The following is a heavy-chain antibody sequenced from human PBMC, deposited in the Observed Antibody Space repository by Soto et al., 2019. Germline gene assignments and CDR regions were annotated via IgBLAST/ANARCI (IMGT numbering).Heavy chain of an antibody. J-gene: IGHJ4*02. CDR2: INAGNGNT. Sequence: ASVKFSWQGSGYTFTSYAMHWERQAPGQRLEWMGWINAGNGNTKYSQKFQGRVTITRDTSASTAYMELSSLRSEDTAVYYCARSIVVVTALDYWGQGTLVTVSS. CDR3: ARSIVVVTALDY. CDR1: GYTFTSYA. D-gene: IGHD2-21*02. V-gene: IGHV1-3*01.